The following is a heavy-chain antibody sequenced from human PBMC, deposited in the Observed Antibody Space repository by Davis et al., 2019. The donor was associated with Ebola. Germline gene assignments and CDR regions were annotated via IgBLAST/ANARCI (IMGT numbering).Heavy chain of an antibody. CDR1: DGSISSYY. J-gene: IGHJ4*02. D-gene: IGHD3-10*01. CDR3: FTDSMVRGVIY. Sequence: MPSETLSLTCTVSDGSISSYYWSWIRQPPGKGLEWIGYIYYSGSTNYNPSLKSRVTISVDTSKNQFSLNLSSVTAADTAVYYCFTDSMVRGVIYWGQGTLVTVSS. CDR2: IYYSGST. V-gene: IGHV4-59*08.